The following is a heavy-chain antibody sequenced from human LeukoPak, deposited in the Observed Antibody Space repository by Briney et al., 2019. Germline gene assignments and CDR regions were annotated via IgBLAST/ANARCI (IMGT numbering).Heavy chain of an antibody. Sequence: SETLSPTCTVSGGSISSYYWSWIRQPPGKGLEWIGYIYYSGSTNYNPSLKNRVTMSVDTSKNQFSLKLSSVTAADTAVYYCARGGGKWELLFDYWGQGTLVTVSS. CDR2: IYYSGST. CDR1: GGSISSYY. J-gene: IGHJ4*02. V-gene: IGHV4-59*01. D-gene: IGHD1-26*01. CDR3: ARGGGKWELLFDY.